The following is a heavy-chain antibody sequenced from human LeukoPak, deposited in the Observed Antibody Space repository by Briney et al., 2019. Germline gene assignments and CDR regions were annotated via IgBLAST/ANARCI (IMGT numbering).Heavy chain of an antibody. CDR3: AKGYN. CDR1: GFTFSSQT. D-gene: IGHD1-14*01. J-gene: IGHJ4*02. Sequence: GGSLRLSCAASGFTFSSQTMNWVRQAPGKGLECVSSISGSGGTTYYADSLKGRFTISRDNSKNTLYLQMNSLRAEDTAVYYCAKGYNWGQGTLVTVSS. CDR2: ISGSGGTT. V-gene: IGHV3-23*01.